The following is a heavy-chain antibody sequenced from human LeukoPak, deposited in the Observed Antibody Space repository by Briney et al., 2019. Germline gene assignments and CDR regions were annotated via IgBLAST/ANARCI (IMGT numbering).Heavy chain of an antibody. CDR3: ARGGTTVTEDFDY. CDR1: GFTFSDYY. Sequence: GGSLRLSCAASGFTFSDYYMSWVRQAPGKGLEWVSYISSSSSYTNYADSVEGRFTISRDNAKNSLYLQMNSLRAEDTAVYYCARGGTTVTEDFDYWGQGTLVTVSS. D-gene: IGHD4-17*01. J-gene: IGHJ4*02. CDR2: ISSSSSYT. V-gene: IGHV3-11*05.